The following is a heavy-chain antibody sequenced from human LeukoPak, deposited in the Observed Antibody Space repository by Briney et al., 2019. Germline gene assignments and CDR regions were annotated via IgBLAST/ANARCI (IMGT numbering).Heavy chain of an antibody. J-gene: IGHJ4*02. V-gene: IGHV3-48*03. CDR1: GLIFSSYE. CDR2: ISSSSSTI. D-gene: IGHD3-10*01. CDR3: ARERGGTGGSYDY. Sequence: PGGSLRLSCAASGLIFSSYEMNWVRKAPGKGLEWVSYISSSSSTIYYADSVKGRFIISRDNAKNSLYLQMNSLRGEDTAVYYCARERGGTGGSYDYWGQGTLVTVSS.